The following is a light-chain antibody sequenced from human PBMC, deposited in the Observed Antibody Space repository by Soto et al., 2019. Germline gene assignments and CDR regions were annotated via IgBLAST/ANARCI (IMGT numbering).Light chain of an antibody. J-gene: IGKJ4*01. CDR1: QSISYSSINKNY. CDR3: QQYFSSPLT. V-gene: IGKV4-1*01. CDR2: WAS. Sequence: DIVMTQSPDSLALSLGERATIHCKSSQSISYSSINKNYLAWYNQRPGQPPKVLFYWASTRQSGVPDRLSASGSGTDFTLIITSLQEEDVAVYYCQQYFSSPLTFGGGTKVDIK.